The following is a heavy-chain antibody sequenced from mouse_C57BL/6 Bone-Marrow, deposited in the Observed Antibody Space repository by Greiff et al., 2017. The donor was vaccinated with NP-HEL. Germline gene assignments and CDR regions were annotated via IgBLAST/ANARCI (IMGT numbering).Heavy chain of an antibody. CDR2: IYPRSGNT. CDR1: GYTFTSYG. V-gene: IGHV1-81*01. Sequence: QVQLKQSGAELARPGASVKLSCKASGYTFTSYGISWVKQRPGQGLEWIGEIYPRSGNTYYNEKFKGKATLTADKSSSTAYLELRSLTSEDSAVYFCARPYYGNYAWFAYWGQGTLVSVSA. J-gene: IGHJ3*01. D-gene: IGHD2-10*01. CDR3: ARPYYGNYAWFAY.